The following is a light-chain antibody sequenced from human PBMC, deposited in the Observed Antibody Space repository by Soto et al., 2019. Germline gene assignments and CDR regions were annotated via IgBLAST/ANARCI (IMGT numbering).Light chain of an antibody. CDR3: QQRNNWPLT. J-gene: IGKJ4*01. CDR2: DES. CDR1: QSVSSY. V-gene: IGKV3-11*01. Sequence: EIVLTQSPETMSLSPGERATLSCRASQSVSSYLAWYQQKPGQAPRLLIYDESNRATGIPATFSGSGSGTDFTLTIGSLEPDDAAVYYCQQRNNWPLTFGGGTKVEIK.